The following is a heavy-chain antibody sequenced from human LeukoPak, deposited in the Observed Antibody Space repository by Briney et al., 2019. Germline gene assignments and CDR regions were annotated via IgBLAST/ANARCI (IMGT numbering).Heavy chain of an antibody. CDR3: ASGIWMGTVAGGEYNWFDP. V-gene: IGHV1-69*04. J-gene: IGHJ5*02. D-gene: IGHD6-19*01. Sequence: GASVKVSCKASGGTFSSYAISWVRQAPGQGLEWMGRIIPILGIANYAQKFQSRVTITADKSTSTAYMELSSLRSEDTAVYYCASGIWMGTVAGGEYNWFDPWGQGTLVTVSS. CDR2: IIPILGIA. CDR1: GGTFSSYA.